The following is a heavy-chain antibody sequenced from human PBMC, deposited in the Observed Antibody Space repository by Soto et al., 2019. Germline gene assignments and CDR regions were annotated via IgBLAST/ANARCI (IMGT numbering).Heavy chain of an antibody. CDR3: ARDLGYYDSSGYYRLDP. V-gene: IGHV1-69*13. CDR1: GGTFSSYA. CDR2: IIPIFGTA. J-gene: IGHJ5*02. D-gene: IGHD3-22*01. Sequence: EASVKVSCKASGGTFSSYAISWVRQAPGQGLEWMGGIIPIFGTANYAQKFQGRVTITADESTSTAYMELSSLRSEDTAVYYCARDLGYYDSSGYYRLDPWGQGTLVTVSS.